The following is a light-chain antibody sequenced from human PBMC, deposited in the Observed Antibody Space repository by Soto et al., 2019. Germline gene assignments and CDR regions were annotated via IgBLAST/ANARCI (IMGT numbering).Light chain of an antibody. CDR3: QSYDSSLSGSRV. CDR1: SSNIGAGYD. J-gene: IGLJ1*01. CDR2: RNN. Sequence: QSVLTQPPSVSGAPGQRVTISCTGSSSNIGAGYDVHWYQQLPGTAPKLLIFRNNNRPSGVPDRFSGSKSGTSASLAITGLQAEDEADYYCQSYDSSLSGSRVFGTGTKATVL. V-gene: IGLV1-40*01.